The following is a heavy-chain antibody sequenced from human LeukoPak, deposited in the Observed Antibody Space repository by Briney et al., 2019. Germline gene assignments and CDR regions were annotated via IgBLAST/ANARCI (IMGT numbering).Heavy chain of an antibody. Sequence: ASVKVSCKASGYTFTSYAMHWVRQAPGQRLEWMGWINAGNGNTKYSQKFQGRVTITRDTSASTAYMELSSLRFEDTAVYYCARIRSWNSGYDSLDYWGQGTLVTVSS. J-gene: IGHJ4*02. CDR2: INAGNGNT. V-gene: IGHV1-3*01. CDR1: GYTFTSYA. D-gene: IGHD5-12*01. CDR3: ARIRSWNSGYDSLDY.